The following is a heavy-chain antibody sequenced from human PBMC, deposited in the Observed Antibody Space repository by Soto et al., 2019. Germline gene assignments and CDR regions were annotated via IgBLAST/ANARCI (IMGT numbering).Heavy chain of an antibody. Sequence: EVQLVESGGGLVQPGGSLRLSCEASGFPFSSNWLSWVGQAPGRGLEWVANIKQDGSEKYYVDSVKGRFTISRDNAKNSLYLQMNSLRAEDTAVYYCARENRYNWNDGEDYWGQGTLVTVSS. J-gene: IGHJ4*02. V-gene: IGHV3-7*01. CDR2: IKQDGSEK. CDR1: GFPFSSNW. CDR3: ARENRYNWNDGEDY. D-gene: IGHD1-1*01.